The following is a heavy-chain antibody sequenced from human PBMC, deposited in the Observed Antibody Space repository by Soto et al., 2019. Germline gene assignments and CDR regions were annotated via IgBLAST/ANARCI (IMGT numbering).Heavy chain of an antibody. V-gene: IGHV3-9*01. CDR1: GFTFDDYA. Sequence: EVQLVESGGGLVQPGRSLRLSCAASGFTFDDYAMHWVRQVPGKGLQWVSGLSWNGVTIGYEASVKGRFTISRDNAKNSLYLQMDGVRPDDTALYYCASSRAYDSSDYSGFHYGMDVWGLGTTVTVS. CDR3: ASSRAYDSSDYSGFHYGMDV. J-gene: IGHJ6*02. D-gene: IGHD3-22*01. CDR2: LSWNGVTI.